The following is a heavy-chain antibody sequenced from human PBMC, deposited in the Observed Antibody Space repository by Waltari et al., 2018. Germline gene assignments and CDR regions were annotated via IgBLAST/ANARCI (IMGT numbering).Heavy chain of an antibody. CDR1: GYTFSRYW. V-gene: IGHV5-10-1*03. CDR3: ARENYYDSSGFSVS. D-gene: IGHD3-22*01. CDR2: IDPADSET. Sequence: EVRLVQSGAEVKKPGESLTISCQASGYTFSRYWISWVRRLRGTGLEWRGKIDPADSETNYSPSFQGHVIISADKSSSTASLHWSSLKASDSATYYCARENYYDSSGFSVSWGQGTLVTVSS. J-gene: IGHJ5*02.